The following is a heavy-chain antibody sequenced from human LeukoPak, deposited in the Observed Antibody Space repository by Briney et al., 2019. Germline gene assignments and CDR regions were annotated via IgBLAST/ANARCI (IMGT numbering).Heavy chain of an antibody. V-gene: IGHV3-30*02. J-gene: IGHJ4*02. D-gene: IGHD3-9*01. CDR3: AKNNIAFVLTGYSYY. CDR1: GFTFSSYG. Sequence: PGGSLRLSCAASGFTFSSYGMHWVRQAPGKGLEWVAFIRYDGSNKYYADSVKGRFTISRDNSKNTLYLQMNSLRAEDTAVYYCAKNNIAFVLTGYSYYWSQGTLVTVSS. CDR2: IRYDGSNK.